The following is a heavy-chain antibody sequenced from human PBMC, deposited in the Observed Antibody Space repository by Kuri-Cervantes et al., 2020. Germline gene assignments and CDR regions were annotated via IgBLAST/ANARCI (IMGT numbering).Heavy chain of an antibody. V-gene: IGHV3-23*01. CDR2: ISGSGGST. CDR3: AKDYGSGSYLSDY. D-gene: IGHD3-10*01. Sequence: GESLKISCAASGFTFSGYAMSWVRQAPGKGLEWVSAISGSGGSTYYADSVKGRFTISRDNSKNTLYLQMNSLRAEDTAVYYCAKDYGSGSYLSDYWGQGTLVTVSS. J-gene: IGHJ4*02. CDR1: GFTFSGYA.